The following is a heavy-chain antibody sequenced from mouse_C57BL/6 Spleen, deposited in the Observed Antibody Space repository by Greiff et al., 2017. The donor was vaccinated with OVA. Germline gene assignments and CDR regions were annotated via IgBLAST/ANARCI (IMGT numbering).Heavy chain of an antibody. CDR2: IYPGSGST. J-gene: IGHJ2*01. CDR1: GYTFTSYW. CDR3: ARSGELLLRGYFDY. V-gene: IGHV1-55*01. Sequence: QVQLQQPGAELVKPGASVKTSCKASGYTFTSYWITWVKQRPGQGLEWIGDIYPGSGSTNYNEKFKSKATLTVDTSSSTAYMQLSSLTSEDSAVYYCARSGELLLRGYFDYWGQGTTLTVSS. D-gene: IGHD3-3*01.